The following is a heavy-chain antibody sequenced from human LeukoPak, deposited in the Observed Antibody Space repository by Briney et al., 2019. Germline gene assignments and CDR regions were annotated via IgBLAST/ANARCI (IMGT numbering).Heavy chain of an antibody. CDR3: ARDYRARLDY. J-gene: IGHJ4*02. CDR1: GFTVSSNY. Sequence: GGSLRLSCAASGFTVSSNYMTWVSQAPGKGLEWVANIKEDGSDKYYVDSVKGRFTISRDNARTSLYLQMNSLRAEDTAVYYCARDYRARLDYWGQGTLVTVSS. V-gene: IGHV3-7*01. CDR2: IKEDGSDK.